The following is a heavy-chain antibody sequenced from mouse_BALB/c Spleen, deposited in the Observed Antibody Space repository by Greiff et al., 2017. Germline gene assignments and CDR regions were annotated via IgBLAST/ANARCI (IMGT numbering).Heavy chain of an antibody. Sequence: EVQLVESGGGLVQPGGSLKLSCAASGFDFSRYWMSWVRQAPGKGLEWIGEINPDSSTINYTPSLKDKFIISRDNANNTLYLQMSKGRSEEAALYYCARPDRYDAWFAYWGQGTLVTVSA. J-gene: IGHJ3*01. V-gene: IGHV4-1*02. CDR2: INPDSSTI. D-gene: IGHD2-14*01. CDR1: GFDFSRYW. CDR3: ARPDRYDAWFAY.